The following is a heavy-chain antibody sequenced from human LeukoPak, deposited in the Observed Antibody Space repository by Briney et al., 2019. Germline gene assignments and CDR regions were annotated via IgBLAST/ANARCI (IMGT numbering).Heavy chain of an antibody. CDR3: AKDTMVRGVIGY. CDR1: GFTFDDYA. CDR2: ISWNSGSI. Sequence: PGGSLRLSCAASGFTFDDYAMHWVRQAPGKGLEWVSGISWNSGSIGYADSVKGRFTISRDNAKNSLYLQMNSLRAEDTAVYYCAKDTMVRGVIGYWGQGTLVTVSS. D-gene: IGHD3-10*01. V-gene: IGHV3-9*01. J-gene: IGHJ4*02.